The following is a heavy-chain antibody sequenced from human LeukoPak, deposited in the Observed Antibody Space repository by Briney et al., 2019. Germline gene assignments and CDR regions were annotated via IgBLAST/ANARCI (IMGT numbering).Heavy chain of an antibody. J-gene: IGHJ4*02. CDR2: ISSSGGST. Sequence: GGSLRLSCAASGFTLSSYAMSWGRQAPGKGLQWVSGISSSGGSTYYVDSVKGRFTISTDNSKNTLYLQMNSLRAEDTAVYYCARSLSSRFSGPRRPYYFDSWGQGTLVTVSS. V-gene: IGHV3-23*01. CDR1: GFTLSSYA. D-gene: IGHD3-16*02. CDR3: ARSLSSRFSGPRRPYYFDS.